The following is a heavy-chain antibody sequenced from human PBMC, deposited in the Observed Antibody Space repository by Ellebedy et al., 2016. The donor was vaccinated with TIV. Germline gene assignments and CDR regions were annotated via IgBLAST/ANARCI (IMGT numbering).Heavy chain of an antibody. CDR3: ARDYYDSSGYYTLYAFDI. CDR1: GFTVSSNY. Sequence: PGGSLRLSCAASGFTVSSNYMSWVRQAPGKGLEWVSVIYSGGSTYYADSVKGRFTISRDNSKNTLYLQMNSLRAEDTAVYYCARDYYDSSGYYTLYAFDIWGQGTMVTVSS. D-gene: IGHD3-22*01. V-gene: IGHV3-66*01. J-gene: IGHJ3*02. CDR2: IYSGGST.